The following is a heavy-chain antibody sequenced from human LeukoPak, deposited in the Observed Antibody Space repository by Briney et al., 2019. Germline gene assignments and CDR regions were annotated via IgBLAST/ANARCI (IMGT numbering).Heavy chain of an antibody. D-gene: IGHD1-1*01. Sequence: PGGSLRLSCAASGFTVSSNWMHWVRQAPGKGLVWVSRINSDGSSTSYADSVKGRFTISRDNAKDTLYLQMNSLRAEDTAVYYCARGYRSFDYWGQGTLVTVSS. V-gene: IGHV3-74*01. CDR1: GFTVSSNW. CDR3: ARGYRSFDY. CDR2: INSDGSST. J-gene: IGHJ4*02.